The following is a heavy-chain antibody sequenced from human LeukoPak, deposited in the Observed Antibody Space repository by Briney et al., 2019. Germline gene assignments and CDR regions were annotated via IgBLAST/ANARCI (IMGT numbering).Heavy chain of an antibody. J-gene: IGHJ4*02. CDR2: ISSSSSYI. V-gene: IGHV3-21*01. Sequence: GGSLRLSCAASGFTFSSYSMNWARQAPGKGLEWVSSISSSSSYIYYADSVKGRFTISRDNAKNSLYLQMNSLRAEDTAVYYCARDGSYSSSWYFDYWGQGTLVTVSS. CDR3: ARDGSYSSSWYFDY. CDR1: GFTFSSYS. D-gene: IGHD6-13*01.